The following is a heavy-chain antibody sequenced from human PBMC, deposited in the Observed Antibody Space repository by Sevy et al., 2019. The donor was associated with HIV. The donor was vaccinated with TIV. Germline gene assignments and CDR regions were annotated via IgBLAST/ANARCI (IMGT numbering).Heavy chain of an antibody. D-gene: IGHD2-21*02. Sequence: GGSLRLSCAASGFTFSSYAMHWVRQAPGKGLEWVAVISYDGCNKYYADSVKGRFTISRDNSKNTLYLQMNSLRAEDTDVYYCAREGLLFRRNYFDYWGQGTLVTVSS. CDR2: ISYDGCNK. CDR1: GFTFSSYA. J-gene: IGHJ4*02. V-gene: IGHV3-30-3*01. CDR3: AREGLLFRRNYFDY.